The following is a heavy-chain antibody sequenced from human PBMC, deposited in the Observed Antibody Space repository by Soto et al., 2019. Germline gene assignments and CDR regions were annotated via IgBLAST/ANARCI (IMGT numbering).Heavy chain of an antibody. J-gene: IGHJ4*02. D-gene: IGHD6-6*01. CDR3: ARRSSSYGYYFDY. Sequence: ASVQVSCKASGYTFTSYYMHWVRQAPGQGLEWMGIIKPSGGSTSYAQKFQGRVTMTRDTSTSTVYMELSSLRSEDTAVYYCARRSSSYGYYFDYWGQGTLVTVSS. CDR2: IKPSGGST. CDR1: GYTFTSYY. V-gene: IGHV1-46*01.